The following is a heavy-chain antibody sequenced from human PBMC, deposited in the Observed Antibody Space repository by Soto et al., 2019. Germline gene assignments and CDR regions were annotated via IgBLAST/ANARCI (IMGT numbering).Heavy chain of an antibody. D-gene: IGHD6-19*01. CDR3: ARHSVAAGHDAFEI. J-gene: IGHJ3*02. CDR1: GGSISSYY. CDR2: IYYSGST. Sequence: SETLSLTCTVSGGSISSYYWSWIRQPPGKGLEWIGYIYYSGSTNYNPSLKSRVTISVDTSKNQFSLKLSSVTAADTAVYYCARHSVAAGHDAFEIWGQGTMVTVSS. V-gene: IGHV4-59*08.